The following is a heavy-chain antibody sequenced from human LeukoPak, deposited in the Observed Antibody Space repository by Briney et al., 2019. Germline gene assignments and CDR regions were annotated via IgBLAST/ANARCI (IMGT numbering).Heavy chain of an antibody. J-gene: IGHJ4*02. Sequence: PSETLSLTCTVSGGSISSSSYYWGWIRQPPGKGLEWIGSIYYSGSTYYNPSLKSRVTISVDTSKNQFSLKLSSVTAADTAVYYCAREFPDSSGYPLDYWGQGTLVTVSS. D-gene: IGHD3-22*01. V-gene: IGHV4-39*07. CDR3: AREFPDSSGYPLDY. CDR2: IYYSGST. CDR1: GGSISSSSYY.